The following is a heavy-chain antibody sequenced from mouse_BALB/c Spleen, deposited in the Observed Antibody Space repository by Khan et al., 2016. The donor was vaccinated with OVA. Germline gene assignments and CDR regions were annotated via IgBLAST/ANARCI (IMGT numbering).Heavy chain of an antibody. CDR1: GFSLTNYG. CDR2: IWGDGNT. D-gene: IGHD2-3*01. Sequence: QVQLKESGPGLVAPSQSLSITCTVAGFSLTNYGVNWVRQPPGKGLEWLGVIWGDGNTHYHSALKSRLSISKDNSKSQVFLKLNSLQTDDTATYYYSKPRDGYPYGMDYWGQGTSVTVSS. J-gene: IGHJ4*01. V-gene: IGHV2-3*01. CDR3: SKPRDGYPYGMDY.